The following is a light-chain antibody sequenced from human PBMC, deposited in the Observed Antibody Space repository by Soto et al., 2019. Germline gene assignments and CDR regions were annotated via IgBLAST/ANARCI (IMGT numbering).Light chain of an antibody. V-gene: IGKV3D-15*01. CDR1: QSVGSS. CDR3: QQYNDWPPWT. CDR2: GAS. J-gene: IGKJ1*01. Sequence: EIVMTQSPATLSVSPGERATLSCRASQSVGSSLAWYQQKPGQPPRLLIYGASTRATGIPARFSGSRSGTEFTLTISGLQSEDFAVYYCQQYNDWPPWTFGQGTKVEIK.